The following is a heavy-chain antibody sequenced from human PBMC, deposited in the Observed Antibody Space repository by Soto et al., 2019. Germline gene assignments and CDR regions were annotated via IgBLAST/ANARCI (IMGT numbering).Heavy chain of an antibody. Sequence: GGSLRLSCTASGFTFGDYAMSWFRQAPGKWLEWVGFIRSKAYGGTTEYAASVKGRFTISRDDSKSIAYLQMNSLKTEDTAVYYCTRLSAYSSGWYGIYYGMDVWGQGXTVTVYS. J-gene: IGHJ6*02. CDR3: TRLSAYSSGWYGIYYGMDV. CDR2: IRSKAYGGTT. V-gene: IGHV3-49*03. CDR1: GFTFGDYA. D-gene: IGHD6-19*01.